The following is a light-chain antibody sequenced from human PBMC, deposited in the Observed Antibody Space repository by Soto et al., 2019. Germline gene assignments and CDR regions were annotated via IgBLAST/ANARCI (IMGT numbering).Light chain of an antibody. Sequence: LTQSPSASASLGASVKLTCTLSSGHSNYAIACHQQQPAKGPRDLMKLNRDGSHRKGDWKPNCFSGSSCGAELYLTSSSPQAEDEADFYCHTWGTGIVIFGGGTKLTVL. V-gene: IGLV4-69*01. J-gene: IGLJ2*01. CDR2: LNRDGSH. CDR3: HTWGTGIVI. CDR1: SGHSNYA.